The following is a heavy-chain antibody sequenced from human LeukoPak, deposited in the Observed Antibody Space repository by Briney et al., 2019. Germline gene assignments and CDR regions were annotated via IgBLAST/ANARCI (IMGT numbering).Heavy chain of an antibody. V-gene: IGHV4-61*01. D-gene: IGHD6-19*01. CDR1: GGSVSSGSYY. CDR2: IYYSGST. CDR3: ARDMQYSSGWFTSNYYGMDV. J-gene: IGHJ6*02. Sequence: SETLSLTCTVSGGSVSSGSYYWSWNRQPPGKGLEWIGYIYYSGSTNYNPSLKSRVTISVDTSKNQFSLKLSSVTAADTAVYYCARDMQYSSGWFTSNYYGMDVWGQGTTVTVSS.